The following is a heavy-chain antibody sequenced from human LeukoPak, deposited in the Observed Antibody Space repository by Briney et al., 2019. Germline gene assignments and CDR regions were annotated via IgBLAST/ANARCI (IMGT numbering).Heavy chain of an antibody. J-gene: IGHJ6*02. V-gene: IGHV3-15*01. Sequence: GGSLRLSCAASGFTFSNAWMSWVRQAPGKGLEWVGRIKSKTDGGTTDYAAPVKGRFTISREDSKNTLYLQMNSLKTEDTAVYYCTTDGDIVVVPAAMPGREVYGMDVWGQGTTVTVSS. CDR1: GFTFSNAW. CDR3: TTDGDIVVVPAAMPGREVYGMDV. CDR2: IKSKTDGGTT. D-gene: IGHD2-2*01.